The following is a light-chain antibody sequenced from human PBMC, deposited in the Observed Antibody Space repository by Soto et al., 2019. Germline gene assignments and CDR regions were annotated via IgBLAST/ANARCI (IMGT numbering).Light chain of an antibody. CDR1: QDISNY. Sequence: DIQMTQSPSSLSSSEGDRVTITGQASQDISNYLNWYQQKPGKAPKLLIYDASNLETGVPSRFSGSGSGTDFTFTISSLQPEDIATYYCQQYDNLPPYTFGQGTKLEIK. CDR3: QQYDNLPPYT. J-gene: IGKJ2*01. V-gene: IGKV1-33*01. CDR2: DAS.